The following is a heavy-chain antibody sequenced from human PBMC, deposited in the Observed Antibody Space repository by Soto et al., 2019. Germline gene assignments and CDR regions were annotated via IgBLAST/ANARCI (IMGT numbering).Heavy chain of an antibody. CDR2: INHSGST. Sequence: SETLSLTCAVYGGSFSGYYWSWIRQHPGKGLEWIGEINHSGSTNYNPSLKSRVTISVDTSKNQFSLKLSSVTAADTAVYYCASSSAGIAVAGSVFDYWGQGTLVTVS. V-gene: IGHV4-34*01. D-gene: IGHD6-19*01. CDR1: GGSFSGYY. J-gene: IGHJ4*02. CDR3: ASSSAGIAVAGSVFDY.